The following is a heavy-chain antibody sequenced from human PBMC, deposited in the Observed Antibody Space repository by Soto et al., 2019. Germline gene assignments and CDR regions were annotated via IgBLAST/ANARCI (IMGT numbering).Heavy chain of an antibody. CDR3: ARTKGQQHNVYFFDY. CDR2: INPNSGGT. V-gene: IGHV1-2*02. Sequence: ASVKVSCKASGYTFTGYYIHWVRQAPGQGLEWMGWINPNSGGTTYTQNFQGRVTMTRDTSISTAYMDLSRLRSDDTAFYYCARTKGQQHNVYFFDYWGQGTLVTVSS. J-gene: IGHJ4*02. CDR1: GYTFTGYY. D-gene: IGHD1-1*01.